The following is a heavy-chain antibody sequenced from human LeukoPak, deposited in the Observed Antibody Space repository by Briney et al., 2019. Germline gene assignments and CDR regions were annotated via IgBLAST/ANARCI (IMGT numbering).Heavy chain of an antibody. V-gene: IGHV3-21*01. D-gene: IGHD2-2*01. Sequence: GSLRLSCAAPEFTFSSHSMNWVRQAPGKGLEWVSPISRSGGSIYYADSLKGRFTISRDNAKNSLYLQMNSLRAEDTAVYFCARSLKVSAALDVFDIWAKGQWSPSLQ. CDR1: EFTFSSHS. CDR2: ISRSGGSI. CDR3: ARSLKVSAALDVFDI. J-gene: IGHJ3*02.